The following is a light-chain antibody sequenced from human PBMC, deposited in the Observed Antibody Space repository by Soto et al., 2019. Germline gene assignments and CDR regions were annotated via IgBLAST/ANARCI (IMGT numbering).Light chain of an antibody. Sequence: QPVLTQSPSASASLGASVKLTCTLSSGHSTYAIAWHQQQPEKGPQYLMKLNSDGSHSKGDGIPDRFSGSSSGAERYPTISSLQSEDEADYYCQTWGTGIVVFGGGTKLTVL. CDR2: LNSDGSH. CDR3: QTWGTGIVV. CDR1: SGHSTYA. V-gene: IGLV4-69*01. J-gene: IGLJ2*01.